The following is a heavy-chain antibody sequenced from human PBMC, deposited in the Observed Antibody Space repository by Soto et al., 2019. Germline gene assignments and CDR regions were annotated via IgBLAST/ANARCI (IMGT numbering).Heavy chain of an antibody. CDR3: ARVRYYDFWSGYYADYYYGMDV. CDR2: ISYDGSNK. D-gene: IGHD3-3*01. V-gene: IGHV3-30-3*01. Sequence: QVQLVESGGGVVQPGRSLRLSCAASGFTFSSYAMHWVRQAPGKGLEWVAVISYDGSNKYYADSVKGRFTISRDNSKNTLYLQMSGLRAEDAAVYVCARVRYYDFWSGYYADYYYGMDVWGQGTTVTVSS. CDR1: GFTFSSYA. J-gene: IGHJ6*02.